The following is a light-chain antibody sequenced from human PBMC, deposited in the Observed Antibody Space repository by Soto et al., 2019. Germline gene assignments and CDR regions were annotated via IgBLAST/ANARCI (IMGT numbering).Light chain of an antibody. V-gene: IGKV1-39*01. J-gene: IGKJ4*01. Sequence: DIQITQSPSSLSASVGDRVTITCRASQSISNYLNWYQQKPGKAPKFLIYAASSLQSGVPSRFSGRGSGTDFTLTISSMQPEDLAIYFCQQSYSTPLTFGGGTKVDIK. CDR2: AAS. CDR1: QSISNY. CDR3: QQSYSTPLT.